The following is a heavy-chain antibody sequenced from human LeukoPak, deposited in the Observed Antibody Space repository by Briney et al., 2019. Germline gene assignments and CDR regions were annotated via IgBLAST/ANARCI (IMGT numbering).Heavy chain of an antibody. Sequence: GGSLRLSCAASGFTFNIYAMNWVRQASGKGLEWVSTISGSSTYYADSVKGRFTISRDNSKNTLYLQMNSLRAEDTAVYFCAKDQHGYDKPIDYWGQGTLVTVSS. CDR2: ISGSST. CDR3: AKDQHGYDKPIDY. V-gene: IGHV3-23*01. J-gene: IGHJ4*02. D-gene: IGHD5-12*01. CDR1: GFTFNIYA.